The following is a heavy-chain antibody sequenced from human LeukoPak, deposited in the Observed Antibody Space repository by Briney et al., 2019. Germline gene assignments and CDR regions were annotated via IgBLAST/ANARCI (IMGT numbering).Heavy chain of an antibody. V-gene: IGHV3-30-3*01. J-gene: IGHJ5*02. Sequence: GGSLRLSCAASGFTFSNYALHWVRQAPGKGLEWVTVVSYDGTNKYYGDSVKGRLTISRDNSKNTLYLQMNSLRAEDTAVYYCARVEPQYYYDSSGYYKTWGQGTLVTVSS. D-gene: IGHD3-22*01. CDR3: ARVEPQYYYDSSGYYKT. CDR2: VSYDGTNK. CDR1: GFTFSNYA.